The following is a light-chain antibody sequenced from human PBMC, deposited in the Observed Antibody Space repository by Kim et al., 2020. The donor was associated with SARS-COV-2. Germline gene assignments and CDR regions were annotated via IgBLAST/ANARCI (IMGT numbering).Light chain of an antibody. J-gene: IGLJ3*02. CDR3: TSFTNSATGV. V-gene: IGLV2-14*03. Sequence: GQSITISCTGTSSDIGASTCIAWYQQHPGKAPKLMIYDVSKRPSGVSDRFSGSKSGNTASLTVSGLQAEDEADYYCTSFTNSATGVFGGGTKLTVL. CDR2: DVS. CDR1: SSDIGASTC.